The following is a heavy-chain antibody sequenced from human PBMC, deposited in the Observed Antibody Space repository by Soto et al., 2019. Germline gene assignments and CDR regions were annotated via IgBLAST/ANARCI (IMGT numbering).Heavy chain of an antibody. CDR1: GFTFSSYS. D-gene: IGHD3-9*01. Sequence: QVQLVESGGGVVQPGRSLRLSCAASGFTFSSYSIHWVRQAPGKGLEWVAVISFDGSNKYYTDSVKGRFTVSRDNSKNTLYLQMSSLRTEDTAVYYCAVRYFDGDLVDYWGQGTLVTVSS. V-gene: IGHV3-30-3*01. J-gene: IGHJ4*02. CDR3: AVRYFDGDLVDY. CDR2: ISFDGSNK.